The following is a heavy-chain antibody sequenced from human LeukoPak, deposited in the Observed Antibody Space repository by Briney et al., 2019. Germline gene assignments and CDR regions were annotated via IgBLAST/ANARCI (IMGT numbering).Heavy chain of an antibody. Sequence: GGSLRLSCAASGFTFNTYAMTWVRQAPGKGLEWVSRTSGSGDIRLYADSVKGRFTISRTNSENRLYLQMNSLRADDSGVYYCANYRSGGGGYYSGLEHWGQGTQVTVSS. D-gene: IGHD2-15*01. CDR1: GFTFNTYA. CDR3: ANYRSGGGGYYSGLEH. J-gene: IGHJ1*01. V-gene: IGHV3-23*01. CDR2: TSGSGDIR.